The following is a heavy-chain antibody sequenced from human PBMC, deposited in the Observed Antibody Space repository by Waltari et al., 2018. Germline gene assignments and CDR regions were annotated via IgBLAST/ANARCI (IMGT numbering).Heavy chain of an antibody. D-gene: IGHD2-2*01. J-gene: IGHJ4*02. CDR1: GFTFSSYA. CDR3: AKAPILGYCSSTSCFDLYFDY. CDR2: ISGSGCST. Sequence: EVQLLESGGGLVQPGGSLRLSCAASGFTFSSYAMSWVRQAPGKGLEWVSAISGSGCSTYYADSVKGRFTISRDNSKNTLYLQMNSLRAEDTAVYYCAKAPILGYCSSTSCFDLYFDYWGQGTLVTVSS. V-gene: IGHV3-23*01.